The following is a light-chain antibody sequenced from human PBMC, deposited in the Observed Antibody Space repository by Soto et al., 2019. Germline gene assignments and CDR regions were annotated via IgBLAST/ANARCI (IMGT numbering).Light chain of an antibody. Sequence: IQMTQSPSSVSAGEGDRVKITRRASQSISSYLNWYQQKPGKAPKLLIYAASSLQSGVPSRFSGSGSGTDFTLTISSLQPEDFATYYCLQDYNYPWTFGQGTKVDIK. CDR3: LQDYNYPWT. V-gene: IGKV1-6*01. CDR1: QSISSY. J-gene: IGKJ1*01. CDR2: AAS.